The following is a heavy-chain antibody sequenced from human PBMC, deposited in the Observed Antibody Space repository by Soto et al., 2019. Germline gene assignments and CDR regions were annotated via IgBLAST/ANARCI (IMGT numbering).Heavy chain of an antibody. V-gene: IGHV3-48*02. CDR2: ISSSSSTI. D-gene: IGHD4-17*01. J-gene: IGHJ4*02. CDR1: GFTFSSYS. CDR3: ARDQAVTTTYYFDY. Sequence: EVQLVESGGGLVQPGGSLRLSCAASGFTFSSYSMNWVRQAPGKGLEWVSYISSSSSTIYYADSVKGRFTISRDNAKNSLYLQMNSLRDEDTAVYYCARDQAVTTTYYFDYWGQRTLVTVSS.